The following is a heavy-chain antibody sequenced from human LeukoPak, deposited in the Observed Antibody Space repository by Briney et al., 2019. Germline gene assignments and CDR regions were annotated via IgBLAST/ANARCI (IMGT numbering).Heavy chain of an antibody. D-gene: IGHD4-11*01. Sequence: GGSLRLSCAASGFTLSNYDMRCPREAPGKGLEWVSGISGSGGSTYYADSVKGRFTISRDNYKNTLFLQMNSLRAEDTAVYYCAKTTYYYYMDVWGKGTTVTVSS. J-gene: IGHJ6*03. CDR3: AKTTYYYYMDV. V-gene: IGHV3-23*01. CDR1: GFTLSNYD. CDR2: ISGSGGST.